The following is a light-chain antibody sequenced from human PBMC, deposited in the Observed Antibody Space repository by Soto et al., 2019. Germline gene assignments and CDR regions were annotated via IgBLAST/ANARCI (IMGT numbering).Light chain of an antibody. CDR1: SGHSDYT. Sequence: QLVLTQSPSASAPLGASVKLACTLSSGHSDYTIAWHQQQPEKGPRYLMKLNSDGSHNKGDGIPDRFSGSSSGAERYLTISSLQSEDEADYYCQTWGAGIRVFGGGTKLTVL. J-gene: IGLJ2*01. CDR3: QTWGAGIRV. CDR2: LNSDGSH. V-gene: IGLV4-69*01.